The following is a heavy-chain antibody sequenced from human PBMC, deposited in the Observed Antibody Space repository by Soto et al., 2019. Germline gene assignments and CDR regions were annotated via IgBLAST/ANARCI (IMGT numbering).Heavy chain of an antibody. CDR3: ARERGGATATLDYYYFYMDV. Sequence: QVQLVQSGAEVKEPGASVTVSCRASGDRFTDYYMHWVRQAPGQGLEWMGWINPNSGVTKYAQKFQGWVTMTRDTSHRTGYMQLRSLRFDDTAIYYCARERGGATATLDYYYFYMDVWGTGTTVTVSS. J-gene: IGHJ6*03. CDR2: INPNSGVT. D-gene: IGHD5-12*01. CDR1: GDRFTDYY. V-gene: IGHV1-2*04.